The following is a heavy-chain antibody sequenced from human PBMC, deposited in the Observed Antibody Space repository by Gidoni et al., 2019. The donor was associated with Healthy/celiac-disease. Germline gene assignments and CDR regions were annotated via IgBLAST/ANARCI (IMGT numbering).Heavy chain of an antibody. J-gene: IGHJ3*02. CDR2: IYYSGGT. V-gene: IGHV4-30-4*01. D-gene: IGHD1-1*01. Sequence: QVQLQESGPGLVKPSQTLSLTCTVSGGSISSGDYYWSWIRQPPGKGLEWIGYIYYSGGTYYNPSLKSRVTISVDTSKNQFSLKLSSVTAADTAVYYCARDRERLEGGDAFDIWGQGTMVTVSS. CDR1: GGSISSGDYY. CDR3: ARDRERLEGGDAFDI.